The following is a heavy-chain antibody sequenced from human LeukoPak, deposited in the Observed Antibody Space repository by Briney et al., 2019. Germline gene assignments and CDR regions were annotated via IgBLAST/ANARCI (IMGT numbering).Heavy chain of an antibody. Sequence: SETLSLTCTVSGGSISSFHWSWIRQPPGKGLEHIGNIYDSESTYYNPSLKSRVTISVDTSKNSFSLKLSSVTAADTAVYYCARTYSGRYYYFDCWGQGTLVTVST. V-gene: IGHV4-59*01. CDR2: IYDSEST. CDR1: GGSISSFH. J-gene: IGHJ4*02. CDR3: ARTYSGRYYYFDC. D-gene: IGHD1-26*01.